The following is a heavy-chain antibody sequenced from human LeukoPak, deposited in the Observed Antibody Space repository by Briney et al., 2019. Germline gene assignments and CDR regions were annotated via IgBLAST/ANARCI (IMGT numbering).Heavy chain of an antibody. V-gene: IGHV3-23*01. CDR3: AKRRYSSGWYEGT. CDR1: GFTFSSYA. CDR2: ISGSGGST. D-gene: IGHD6-19*01. J-gene: IGHJ5*02. Sequence: GGSLRLSCAPSGFTFSSYAMSWVRPAPGKGLEWVSAISGSGGSTYYADSVRGRFTISRDNSKNTLYLQMNSLRAEDTAVYYCAKRRYSSGWYEGTWGQGTLVTVSS.